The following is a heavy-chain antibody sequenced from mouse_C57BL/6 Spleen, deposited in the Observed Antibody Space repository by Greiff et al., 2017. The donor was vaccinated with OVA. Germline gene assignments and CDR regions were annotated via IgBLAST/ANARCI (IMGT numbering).Heavy chain of an antibody. D-gene: IGHD1-1*01. CDR3: ARWDYYGSSLFDY. CDR2: IDPSDSET. CDR1: GYTFTSYW. Sequence: QVQLQQPGAELVRPGSSVKLSCKASGYTFTSYWMHWVKQRPIQGLEWIGNIDPSDSETHYNQKFKDKATLTVDKSSSTAYMQLSSLTSEDSAVYYCARWDYYGSSLFDYWGKGTTLTVSS. J-gene: IGHJ2*01. V-gene: IGHV1-52*01.